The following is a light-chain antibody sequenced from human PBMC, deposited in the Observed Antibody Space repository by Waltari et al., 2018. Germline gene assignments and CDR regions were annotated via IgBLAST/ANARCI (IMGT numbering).Light chain of an antibody. Sequence: EIVLTQSPATLSLSPGERATLSCRASQSVSSYLAWYQQKPGQAPRLLIYDASNRATGIPARFSGSGSGTDFTLTISSLEPEDFAVYDCQQRSNWQPWTFGQGTKVEIK. CDR3: QQRSNWQPWT. V-gene: IGKV3-11*01. CDR1: QSVSSY. J-gene: IGKJ1*01. CDR2: DAS.